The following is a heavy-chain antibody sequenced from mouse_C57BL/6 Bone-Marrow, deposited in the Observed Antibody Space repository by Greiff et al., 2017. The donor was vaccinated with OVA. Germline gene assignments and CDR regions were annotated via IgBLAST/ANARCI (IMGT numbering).Heavy chain of an antibody. CDR1: GFSLTSYG. V-gene: IGHV2-5*01. Sequence: VMLVESGPGLVQPSQSLSITCTVSGFSLTSYGVHWVRQSPGKGLEWLGVIWRGGSTDYNAAFMSRLSITKDNSKSQVFFKMNSLQADDTAIYYCAKNCDYYDYDGYWGQGTTLTVSS. CDR2: IWRGGST. CDR3: AKNCDYYDYDGY. J-gene: IGHJ2*01. D-gene: IGHD2-4*01.